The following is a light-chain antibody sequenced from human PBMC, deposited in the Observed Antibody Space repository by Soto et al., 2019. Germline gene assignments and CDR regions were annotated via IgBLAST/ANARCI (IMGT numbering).Light chain of an antibody. CDR1: SGHSSYA. J-gene: IGLJ3*02. Sequence: QSVLTQSPSASASLGASVKLTCTLSSGHSSYAIAWHQQQPEKGPRYLMKLNSDGSHSKGDGIPDRFSGSKSGNTASLTVSGLQAEDEADYYCSSYAASNNFYFVFGGGTKLTVL. CDR3: SSYAASNNFYFV. V-gene: IGLV4-69*01. CDR2: LNSDGSH.